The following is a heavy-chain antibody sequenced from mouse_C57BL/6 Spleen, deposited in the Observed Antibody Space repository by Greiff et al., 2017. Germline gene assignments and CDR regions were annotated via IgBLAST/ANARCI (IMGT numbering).Heavy chain of an antibody. CDR3: ARDLTTVVATDYAMDY. Sequence: QVQLKQPGAELVKPGASVKLSCKASGYTFTSYWMHWVKQRPGQGLEWIGMIHPNSGSTNYNEKFKSKATLTVDKSSSTAYMQLSSLTSEYSAVYYCARDLTTVVATDYAMDYWGQGTSVTVSS. D-gene: IGHD1-1*01. V-gene: IGHV1-64*01. J-gene: IGHJ4*01. CDR1: GYTFTSYW. CDR2: IHPNSGST.